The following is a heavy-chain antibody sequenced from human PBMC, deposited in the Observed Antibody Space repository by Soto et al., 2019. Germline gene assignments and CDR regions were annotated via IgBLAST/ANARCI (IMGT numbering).Heavy chain of an antibody. CDR2: INRASIYI. J-gene: IGHJ4*02. CDR3: ARRTVTTYHYFDY. D-gene: IGHD4-17*01. CDR1: GFTFSTYD. V-gene: IGHV3-21*01. Sequence: GGPLRLSCFASGFTFSTYDMNWVRQAPGKGLEWVSSINRASIYIYYADSVRGRFTISRDNAKNSLYLQMDSLRVEDTAVYYCARRTVTTYHYFDYWGQGTLVTVSS.